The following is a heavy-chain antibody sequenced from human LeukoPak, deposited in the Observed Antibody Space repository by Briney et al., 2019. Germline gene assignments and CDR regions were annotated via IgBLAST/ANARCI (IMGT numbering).Heavy chain of an antibody. J-gene: IGHJ6*03. CDR3: AREVANSGSYYYYYMDV. Sequence: SETLSLTCTVSGGSISSHHWSWIRQPPGKGLEWIGYIYYSGSTNYNPSLKSRVTISVDTSKNQFSLKLSSVTAADTAVYYCAREVANSGSYYYYYMDVWGKGTTVTVSS. CDR2: IYYSGST. D-gene: IGHD1-26*01. V-gene: IGHV4-59*11. CDR1: GGSISSHH.